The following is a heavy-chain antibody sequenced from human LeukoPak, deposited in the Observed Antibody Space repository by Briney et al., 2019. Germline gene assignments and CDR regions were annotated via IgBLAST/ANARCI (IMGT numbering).Heavy chain of an antibody. CDR3: ARDIGGMATDYYFDY. J-gene: IGHJ4*02. Sequence: PGGSLRLSCAASGFTFSSYSMNWVRQAPGKGLEWVSSISSSSSYIYYADSVKGRFTVSRDNAKNSLYLQMNSLRAEDTAVYYCARDIGGMATDYYFDYWGQGTLVTVSS. CDR1: GFTFSSYS. D-gene: IGHD5-24*01. V-gene: IGHV3-21*01. CDR2: ISSSSSYI.